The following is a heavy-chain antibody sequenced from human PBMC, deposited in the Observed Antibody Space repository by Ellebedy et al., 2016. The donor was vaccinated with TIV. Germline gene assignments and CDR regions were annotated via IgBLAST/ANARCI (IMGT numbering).Heavy chain of an antibody. CDR2: IYHSDTT. Sequence: MPSETLSLTCEVSGVFLNTDNWWTWVRQPPGKGMEWIGEIYHSDTTNYNPSLKSRVTVSIDKSKNQFSLTLTNLTAADTAVYYCARAPWKRYFAYWGQGALVTVSS. CDR3: ARAPWKRYFAY. D-gene: IGHD1-1*01. J-gene: IGHJ4*02. CDR1: GVFLNTDNW. V-gene: IGHV4/OR15-8*02.